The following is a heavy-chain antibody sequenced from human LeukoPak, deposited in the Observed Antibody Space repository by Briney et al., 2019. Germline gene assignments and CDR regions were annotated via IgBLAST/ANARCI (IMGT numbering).Heavy chain of an antibody. D-gene: IGHD3-3*01. CDR1: GGTFSSYA. CDR3: ARSSITIFGVALYYYYGMDV. Sequence: GASVKVSCKASGGTFSSYAISWVRQAPGQGLEWMGGIIPIFGTANYAQKFQGRVTITADESTSTAYMELSSLRSEDTAVYYCARSSITIFGVALYYYYGMDVWGQGTTVTVSS. J-gene: IGHJ6*02. V-gene: IGHV1-69*13. CDR2: IIPIFGTA.